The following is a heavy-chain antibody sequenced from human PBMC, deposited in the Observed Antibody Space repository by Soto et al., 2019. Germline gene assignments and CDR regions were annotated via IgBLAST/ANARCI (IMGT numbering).Heavy chain of an antibody. CDR1: GYTFTSYY. D-gene: IGHD6-19*01. J-gene: IGHJ4*02. Sequence: QVQLVQSGAEVKKPGASVKVSCKASGYTFTSYYMHWVRQAPGQGLEWMGIINPSGGSTSYAQKFQGRVTMTRDTSTSTGYMELSSLRSDDTAVYYCARDTRKAVAGMYWGQGTLVTVSS. CDR3: ARDTRKAVAGMY. CDR2: INPSGGST. V-gene: IGHV1-46*01.